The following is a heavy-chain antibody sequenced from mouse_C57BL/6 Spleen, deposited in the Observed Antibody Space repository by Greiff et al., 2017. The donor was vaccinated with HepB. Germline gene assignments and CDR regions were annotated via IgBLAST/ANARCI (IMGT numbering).Heavy chain of an antibody. V-gene: IGHV1-64*01. J-gene: IGHJ3*01. D-gene: IGHD2-4*01. CDR1: GYTFTSYW. Sequence: VQLQQPGAELVKPGASVKLSCKASGYTFTSYWMHWVKQRPGQGLEWIGMIHPNSGSTNYNEKFKSKATLTVDKSSSTAYMQLSSLTSEDSAVYDCARSYYDYDGSPAYWGQGTLVTVSA. CDR2: IHPNSGST. CDR3: ARSYYDYDGSPAY.